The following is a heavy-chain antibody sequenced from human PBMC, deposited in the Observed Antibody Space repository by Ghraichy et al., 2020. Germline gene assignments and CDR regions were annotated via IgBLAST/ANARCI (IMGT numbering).Heavy chain of an antibody. V-gene: IGHV3-74*01. Sequence: GGSLRLSCAASGFTFSSYWMHWVRQAPGKGLVWVSRMSSGGGSISYADSVEGRFTISRDNAKNTLYLQMNSLRAEDTAMYYCAREYCDSASCHNHDAFDIWGQGTMVTVPS. CDR2: MSSGGGSI. D-gene: IGHD2-2*02. CDR3: AREYCDSASCHNHDAFDI. J-gene: IGHJ3*02. CDR1: GFTFSSYW.